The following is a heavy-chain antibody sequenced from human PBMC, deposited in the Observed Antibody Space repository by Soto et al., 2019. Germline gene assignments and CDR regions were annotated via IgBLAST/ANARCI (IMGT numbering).Heavy chain of an antibody. CDR1: GYTFTNYG. D-gene: IGHD3-22*01. J-gene: IGHJ3*01. CDR3: ATDSSGYSLGDDAFDV. CDR2: VSTFNDNR. Sequence: QVQLVQSGAEVKKPGASVKVSCKASGYTFTNYGLTWVRQAPGQGLEWMGWVSTFNDNRNYAQKLQGRVTLTTDTSTNTAYMELRSLRSDDTAVYYCATDSSGYSLGDDAFDVWGQGTMVIVSS. V-gene: IGHV1-18*01.